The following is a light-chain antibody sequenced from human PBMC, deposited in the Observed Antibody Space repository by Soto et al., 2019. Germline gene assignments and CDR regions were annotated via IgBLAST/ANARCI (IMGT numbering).Light chain of an antibody. V-gene: IGLV2-14*01. J-gene: IGLJ1*01. Sequence: QSALTQPPSASGSPGQSVTISCTGTSSDVGAYNYVSWYQQHPGKAPKLMIFDVSKRPSGVPNRFSGSKSGNTASLTISGLQAEDEADYYCTSYTSSGTYVFGTGTKVTVL. CDR3: TSYTSSGTYV. CDR1: SSDVGAYNY. CDR2: DVS.